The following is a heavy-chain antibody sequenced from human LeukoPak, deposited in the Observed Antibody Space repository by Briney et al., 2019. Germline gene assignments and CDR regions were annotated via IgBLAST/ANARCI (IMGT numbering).Heavy chain of an antibody. CDR1: GFTFSSYA. J-gene: IGHJ4*02. CDR3: AKVSGGWNLWD. Sequence: EAGGSLRLSCAASGFTFSSYAMTWVRQAPGKGLEWVSSVSGSSGSTYYADSVKGRFTISRDNSKNTLYLQMNSLRAEDTAVYYCAKVSGGWNLWDWGQGTLVTVSS. D-gene: IGHD6-19*01. CDR2: VSGSSGST. V-gene: IGHV3-23*01.